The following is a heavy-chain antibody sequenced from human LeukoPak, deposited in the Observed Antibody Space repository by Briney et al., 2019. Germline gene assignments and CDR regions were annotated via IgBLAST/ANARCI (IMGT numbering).Heavy chain of an antibody. V-gene: IGHV3-64*01. J-gene: IGHJ3*02. CDR1: GFTFSSYA. CDR2: ISSNGGST. Sequence: PGGSLRLSCAASGFTFSSYAMHWVRQAPGKGLEYVSAISSNGGSTYYANSVKGRFTISRDNSKNTLYLQMGSLRAEDMAVYYCARGGYYDFWSGYPDAFDIWGQGTMVTVSS. D-gene: IGHD3-3*01. CDR3: ARGGYYDFWSGYPDAFDI.